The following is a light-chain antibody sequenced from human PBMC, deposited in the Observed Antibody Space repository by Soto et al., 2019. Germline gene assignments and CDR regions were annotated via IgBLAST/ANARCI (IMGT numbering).Light chain of an antibody. V-gene: IGKV3-11*01. CDR2: DAS. CDR3: QQRSNWPRT. CDR1: QSVSSY. Sequence: EIVLTQSPATLSLSPGERATLSCRASQSVSSYLAWYQQKPSQAPRLLIYDASNRATGIPARFSGSGSGTDFTLTISSLGPEDFAGYYCQQRSNWPRTFGQGTKVEIK. J-gene: IGKJ1*01.